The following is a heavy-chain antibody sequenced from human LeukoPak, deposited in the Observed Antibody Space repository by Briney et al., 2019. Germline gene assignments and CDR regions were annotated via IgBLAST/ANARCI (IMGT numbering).Heavy chain of an antibody. CDR3: ASLGYCSSTSCYTPYYYYYYMDV. CDR1: GYTFTGYY. Sequence: ASVKVSCKASGYTFTGYYLHWVRQTPGQGLEWMGCIHPNSGGTNYAQKFQGRVTMTRDTSISTAYMELSRLRSDDTAVYYCASLGYCSSTSCYTPYYYYYYMDVWGKGTTVTVSS. D-gene: IGHD2-2*02. V-gene: IGHV1-2*02. J-gene: IGHJ6*03. CDR2: IHPNSGGT.